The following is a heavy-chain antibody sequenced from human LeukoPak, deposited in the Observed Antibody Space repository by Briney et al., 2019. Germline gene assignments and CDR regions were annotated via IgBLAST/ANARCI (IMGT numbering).Heavy chain of an antibody. J-gene: IGHJ4*02. CDR2: ISSSSSYI. V-gene: IGHV3-21*01. CDR3: AREFGDYEAIDY. CDR1: GFTFSSYS. Sequence: GGSLRLSCAASGFTFSSYSMNWVRQAPGKGLEWVSSISSSSSYIYYADSVKGRFTISRDNAKNSLYLQMNSLRTEDTAVYYCAREFGDYEAIDYWGQGTLVTVSS. D-gene: IGHD4-17*01.